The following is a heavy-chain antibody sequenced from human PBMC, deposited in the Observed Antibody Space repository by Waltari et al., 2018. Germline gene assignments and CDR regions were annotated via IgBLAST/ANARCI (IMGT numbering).Heavy chain of an antibody. CDR3: ARGRVGYGMDG. D-gene: IGHD1-26*01. CDR1: GFTVSSYW. Sequence: EVQLVESGGGLVQPGGSLRLSCAASGFTVSSYWMHWARQVPGKGLVWVSRINSDGSTTNYADSVRGRFTISRDNAKNTLYLQMNSLRAEDTAVYYCARGRVGYGMDGWGQGTTVTVSS. J-gene: IGHJ6*02. CDR2: INSDGSTT. V-gene: IGHV3-74*01.